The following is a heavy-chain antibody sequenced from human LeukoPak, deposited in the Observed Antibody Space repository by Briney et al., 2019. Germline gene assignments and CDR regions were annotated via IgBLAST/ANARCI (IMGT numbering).Heavy chain of an antibody. CDR2: IYYSGST. J-gene: IGHJ4*02. Sequence: SETLSLTCTVSGGSINNYYWSWIRQPPGKGLEWIGYIYYSGSTNYSPSLKSRVTISVDTSKNQFSLKLSSVTAADTAVYYCARDPGGGSPFDYWGQGTLVTVSS. V-gene: IGHV4-59*01. CDR3: ARDPGGGSPFDY. D-gene: IGHD2-15*01. CDR1: GGSINNYY.